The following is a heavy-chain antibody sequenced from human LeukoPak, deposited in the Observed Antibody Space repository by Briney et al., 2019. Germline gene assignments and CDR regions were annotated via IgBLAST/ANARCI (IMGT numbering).Heavy chain of an antibody. D-gene: IGHD3-9*01. J-gene: IGHJ6*02. V-gene: IGHV1-46*01. CDR1: GYTFTSYY. CDR3: ARDQYYDILTGLRPYGMDV. CDR2: INPSGGST. Sequence: GASVKVSCKASGYTFTSYYMHWVRQAPGQGLEWMGLINPSGGSTSYAQKFQGRVTMTRDTSTSTVYMELSSLRSEDTAVYYCARDQYYDILTGLRPYGMDVWGQGTTVTVSS.